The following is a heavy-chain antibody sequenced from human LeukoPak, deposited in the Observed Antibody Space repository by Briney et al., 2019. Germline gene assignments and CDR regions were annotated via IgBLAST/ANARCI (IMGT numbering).Heavy chain of an antibody. Sequence: GGSLRLSCAASGFSFSNFGMHWVRQPPGKGLEWVAVLSYVEHTAYAESVKGRFSISTDVSESTLYLQMDSLRVEDTAVYYCARLNRPGHEYGDYEYCDSWGQGTLVTVSS. V-gene: IGHV3-30*03. D-gene: IGHD4-17*01. CDR2: LSYVEHT. CDR3: ARLNRPGHEYGDYEYCDS. CDR1: GFSFSNFG. J-gene: IGHJ4*02.